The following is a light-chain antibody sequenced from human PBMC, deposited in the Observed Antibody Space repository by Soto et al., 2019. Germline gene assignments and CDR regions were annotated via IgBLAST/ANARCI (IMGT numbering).Light chain of an antibody. Sequence: QSALTQPASVSGSPGQSITISCTGTSSDVGSYNLVSWYQQHPGKAPKLMIYEGSKRPSGVSNRFSGSKSGSTASLTISGLQAEDEADYYCSSYTGASTWVFGGGTKLTVL. V-gene: IGLV2-14*02. CDR3: SSYTGASTWV. CDR2: EGS. CDR1: SSDVGSYNL. J-gene: IGLJ3*02.